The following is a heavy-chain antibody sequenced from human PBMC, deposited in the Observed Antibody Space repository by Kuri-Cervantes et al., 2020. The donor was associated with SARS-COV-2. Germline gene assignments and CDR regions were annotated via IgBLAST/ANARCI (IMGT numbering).Heavy chain of an antibody. J-gene: IGHJ6*02. V-gene: IGHV4-4*02. CDR1: GGSISSSNW. D-gene: IGHD5-12*01. CDR3: ARGVVATIKDYYYGMDA. Sequence: SETLSLTCADSGGSISSSNWWSWVRQPPGKGLEWIGEINHSGSTNYNPSLKSRVTISVDTSKNQFSLKLSSVTAADTAVYYCARGVVATIKDYYYGMDAWGQGTTVTVSS. CDR2: INHSGST.